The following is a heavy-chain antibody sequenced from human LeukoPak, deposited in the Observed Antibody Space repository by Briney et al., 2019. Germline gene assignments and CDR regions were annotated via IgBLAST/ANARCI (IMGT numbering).Heavy chain of an antibody. CDR2: ISAYNGNT. V-gene: IGHV1-18*01. Sequence: GASVKVSCKASGYTFTSYGISWVRQAPGQGLEWMGWISAYNGNTNYAQKLQGRVTMPTDTSTSTAYMELSSLRSDDTAVYYCARFYGILTGEDAFGIWGQGTMVTVSS. CDR3: ARFYGILTGEDAFGI. J-gene: IGHJ3*02. CDR1: GYTFTSYG. D-gene: IGHD3-9*01.